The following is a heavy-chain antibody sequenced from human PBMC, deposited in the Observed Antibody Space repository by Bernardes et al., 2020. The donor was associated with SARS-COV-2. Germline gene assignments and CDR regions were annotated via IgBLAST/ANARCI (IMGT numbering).Heavy chain of an antibody. J-gene: IGHJ5*02. CDR3: AREPSRRADL. CDR1: GFTFGNYG. D-gene: IGHD2-2*01. V-gene: IGHV3-23*01. Sequence: GSLRLSCATSGFTFGNYGMSWVRQAPGKGLEWVAYITEGSERSIYADSVKGQFTISRDNSRDTLYLQLSNLRAEDTAIYYCAREPSRRADLWGQGTLVTVSS. CDR2: ITEGSERS.